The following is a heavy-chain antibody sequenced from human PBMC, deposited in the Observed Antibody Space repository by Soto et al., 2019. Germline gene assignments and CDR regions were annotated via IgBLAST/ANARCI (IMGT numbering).Heavy chain of an antibody. CDR2: ISGSGGST. Sequence: PGGSLRLSCAASGFTFSSYAMSWVRQAPGKGLEWVSAISGSGGSTYYADSVKGRFTISRDNSRNTLYLQMNSLRAEDTAVYYCAKEGGQWLPRGRWYYYYMDVWGKGTTVTVSS. J-gene: IGHJ6*03. V-gene: IGHV3-23*01. D-gene: IGHD6-19*01. CDR3: AKEGGQWLPRGRWYYYYMDV. CDR1: GFTFSSYA.